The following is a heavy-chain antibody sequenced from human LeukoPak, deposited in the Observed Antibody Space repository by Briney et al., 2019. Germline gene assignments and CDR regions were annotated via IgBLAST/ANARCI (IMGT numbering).Heavy chain of an antibody. J-gene: IGHJ4*02. CDR2: ISAYNGNT. Sequence: ASVKVSCKASGYTFTSYGISWVRQAPGQGREWMGWISAYNGNTNYAQKRQGRVTMTTDTSTTTAYMELRSLRSDDTAVYYCARGARRSEYSSSWYDYWGQGTLVTVSS. D-gene: IGHD6-13*01. V-gene: IGHV1-18*01. CDR3: ARGARRSEYSSSWYDY. CDR1: GYTFTSYG.